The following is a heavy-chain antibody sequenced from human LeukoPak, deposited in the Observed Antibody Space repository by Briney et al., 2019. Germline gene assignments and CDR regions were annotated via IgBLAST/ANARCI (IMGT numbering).Heavy chain of an antibody. CDR2: IKQDGSEK. Sequence: GGSLRLSCAASGFTFSSYWMSWVRQAPGKGLEWVANIKQDGSEKYYVDSVKGRFTISRDNAKNSLYLQMSSLRAEDTAVYYCARAPKGYQLWFDPWGQGTLVTVSS. V-gene: IGHV3-7*01. CDR1: GFTFSSYW. CDR3: ARAPKGYQLWFDP. D-gene: IGHD2-2*01. J-gene: IGHJ5*02.